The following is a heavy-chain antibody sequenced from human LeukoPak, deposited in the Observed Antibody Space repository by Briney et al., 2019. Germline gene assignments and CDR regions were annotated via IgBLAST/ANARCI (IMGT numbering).Heavy chain of an antibody. CDR3: AKVFSGAAGLVDYMDV. D-gene: IGHD2-8*02. V-gene: IGHV3-23*01. J-gene: IGHJ6*03. CDR1: GFTFSSYW. Sequence: PGGSLRLSCAASGFTFSSYWMSWVRQAPGKGLGWVSAISGSGSGTYYADSVKGRFTISRDNSKNTLYLQMNSLRADDTAIYYCAKVFSGAAGLVDYMDVWGKGTTVTVSS. CDR2: ISGSGSGT.